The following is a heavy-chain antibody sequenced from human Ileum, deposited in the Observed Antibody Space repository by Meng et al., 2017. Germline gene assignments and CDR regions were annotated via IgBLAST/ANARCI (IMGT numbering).Heavy chain of an antibody. CDR3: ARGPYYDSPYSYSYDAFDI. CDR2: ISSDGSNK. Sequence: GESLKISCAVSGFTFSRYNMHWVRQAPGKGLEWVAIISSDGSNKFNADSVEGRFTISRDNSKNTLYLQMSSLRAEDTAVYYCARGPYYDSPYSYSYDAFDIWGQGTMVTVSS. D-gene: IGHD3-22*01. J-gene: IGHJ3*02. CDR1: GFTFSRYN. V-gene: IGHV3-30*15.